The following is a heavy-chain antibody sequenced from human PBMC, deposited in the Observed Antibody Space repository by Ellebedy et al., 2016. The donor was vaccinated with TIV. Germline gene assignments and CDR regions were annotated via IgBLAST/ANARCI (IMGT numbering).Heavy chain of an antibody. CDR2: INQGGSER. J-gene: IGHJ3*02. V-gene: IGHV3-7*01. Sequence: GGSLRLSCGTSGFSFRSYWMSWVRQAPGKGLEWVANINQGGSERHYVDSVKGRFTISRDNAKNSLYLEMNSLRAEDTAVYYCATDGSYGDYLSPAHAFEIWGQGTMVAVSS. D-gene: IGHD4-17*01. CDR1: GFSFRSYW. CDR3: ATDGSYGDYLSPAHAFEI.